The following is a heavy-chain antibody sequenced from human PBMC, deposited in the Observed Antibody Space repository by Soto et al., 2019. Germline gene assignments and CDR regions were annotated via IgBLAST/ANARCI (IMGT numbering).Heavy chain of an antibody. Sequence: GGSLRLSCSTSGFNFGDYALSWVRQAPGKGLEWVGFIRSKAYAGTAEYAASVKGRFSISRDDSKSIAYLQMDSLKTEDTAVYYCARGDCRSTSCFIFDYWGHGTLVTVYS. D-gene: IGHD2-15*01. V-gene: IGHV3-49*04. CDR1: GFNFGDYA. CDR3: ARGDCRSTSCFIFDY. CDR2: IRSKAYAGTA. J-gene: IGHJ4*01.